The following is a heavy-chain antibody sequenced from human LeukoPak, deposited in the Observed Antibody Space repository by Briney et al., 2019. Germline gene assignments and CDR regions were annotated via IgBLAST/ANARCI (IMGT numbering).Heavy chain of an antibody. CDR3: ARAPMVRGAPRVWFDP. CDR1: GYTFTSYD. Sequence: ASVKVSCKASGYTFTSYDINWVRQATGQGLEWMGWMNPNRGNTGYAQKFQGRVTITRNTSISTAYMELSSLRSEDTAVYYCARAPMVRGAPRVWFDPWGQGTLVTVSS. CDR2: MNPNRGNT. V-gene: IGHV1-8*03. D-gene: IGHD3-10*01. J-gene: IGHJ5*02.